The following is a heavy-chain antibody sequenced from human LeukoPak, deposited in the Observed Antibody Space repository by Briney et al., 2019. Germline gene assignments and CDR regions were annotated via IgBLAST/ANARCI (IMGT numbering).Heavy chain of an antibody. J-gene: IGHJ5*02. V-gene: IGHV3-23*01. CDR1: GFTFSSYA. Sequence: GGSLRLSCAASGFTFSSYAMSWVRQAPGKGLEWVSTISDSGDSTYYADSVKGRFTISRDNAKNSLYLQMNSLRAEDTALYYCAKDWGYCSSTSCPIGPNWFDPWGQGTLVTVSS. D-gene: IGHD2-2*01. CDR3: AKDWGYCSSTSCPIGPNWFDP. CDR2: ISDSGDST.